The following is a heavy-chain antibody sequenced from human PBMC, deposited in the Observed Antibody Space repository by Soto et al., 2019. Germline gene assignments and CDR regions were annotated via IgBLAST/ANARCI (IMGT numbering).Heavy chain of an antibody. CDR1: GFTFSSYG. J-gene: IGHJ5*02. CDR3: AKDRQAFDIVVVPAAIEVDP. CDR2: ISYDGSNK. V-gene: IGHV3-30*18. Sequence: GGSLRLSCAASGFTFSSYGMHWVRQAPGKGLEWVAVISYDGSNKYYADSVKGRFTISRDNSKNTLYLQMNSLRAEDTAVYYCAKDRQAFDIVVVPAAIEVDPWGQGTLVTVSS. D-gene: IGHD2-2*01.